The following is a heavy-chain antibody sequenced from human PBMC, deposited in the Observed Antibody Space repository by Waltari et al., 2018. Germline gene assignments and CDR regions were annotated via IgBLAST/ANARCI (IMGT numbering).Heavy chain of an antibody. V-gene: IGHV4-38-2*01. Sequence: QVQLQESGPGLVKPSETLSLTCAVSGYSISSGYYWGWIRPPPGKGLEWIGSIYHSGSTYYNPSLKSRVTISVDTSKNQFSLKLSSVTAADTAVYYCARAPYYVWGSYRKGGYFDYWGQGTLVTVSS. CDR1: GYSISSGYY. J-gene: IGHJ4*02. D-gene: IGHD3-16*02. CDR3: ARAPYYVWGSYRKGGYFDY. CDR2: IYHSGST.